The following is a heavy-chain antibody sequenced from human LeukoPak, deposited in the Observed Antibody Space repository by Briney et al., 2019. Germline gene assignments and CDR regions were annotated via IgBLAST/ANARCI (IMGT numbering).Heavy chain of an antibody. J-gene: IGHJ5*02. CDR3: ARDLGYHDSSGYLNWFDP. V-gene: IGHV3-74*01. Sequence: GGSLRLSCAASGFTSSSHRMHWVRQAPGKGLVWVSRINSDGSSTTYADSVKGRFTISRDNAKNTVYLQMNSLRVEDTAAYYCARDLGYHDSSGYLNWFDPWGQGTLVTVSS. D-gene: IGHD3-22*01. CDR2: INSDGSST. CDR1: GFTSSSHR.